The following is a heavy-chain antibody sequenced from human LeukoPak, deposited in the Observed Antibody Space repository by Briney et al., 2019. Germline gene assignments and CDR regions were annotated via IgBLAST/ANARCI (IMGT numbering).Heavy chain of an antibody. CDR1: GYTLTELS. D-gene: IGHD6-13*01. Sequence: GASVKVSCKVSGYTLTELSMHWVRQAPGKGLEWMGGFDPEDGETIYAQKFQGRVTMTEDTSTDTAYMELSSLRSEDTAVYYCATGIGRVEYSSSWLLYYYYGMDVWGQGTTVTVSS. CDR3: ATGIGRVEYSSSWLLYYYYGMDV. J-gene: IGHJ6*02. CDR2: FDPEDGET. V-gene: IGHV1-24*01.